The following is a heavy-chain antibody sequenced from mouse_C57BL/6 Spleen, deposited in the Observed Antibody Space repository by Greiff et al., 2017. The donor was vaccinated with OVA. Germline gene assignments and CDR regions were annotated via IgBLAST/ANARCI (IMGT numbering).Heavy chain of an antibody. V-gene: IGHV1-19*01. CDR1: GYTFTDYY. J-gene: IGHJ4*01. Sequence: VQLQQSGPVLVKPGASVKMSCKASGYTFTDYYMNWVKQSHGKSLEWIGVINPYNGGTSYNQKFKGKATLTVDKSSSTAYMELNRLTSEDSAVDYCARSADFYAMDYWGQGTSVTGSS. CDR3: ARSADFYAMDY. CDR2: INPYNGGT.